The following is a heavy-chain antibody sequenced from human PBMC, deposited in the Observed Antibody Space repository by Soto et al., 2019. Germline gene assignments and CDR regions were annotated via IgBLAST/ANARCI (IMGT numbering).Heavy chain of an antibody. CDR2: ISWNSGNI. J-gene: IGHJ4*02. CDR1: GFTFDDYA. Sequence: PGGSLRLSCAASGFTFDDYAMYWVRQVLGKGLEWVSSISWNSGNIGYADSVKGRFTTSRDNAENSLYLQMNSLRPEDTALYYCVRSKGGHSYATASDYWGQGTLVTVSS. CDR3: VRSKGGHSYATASDY. V-gene: IGHV3-9*01. D-gene: IGHD2-15*01.